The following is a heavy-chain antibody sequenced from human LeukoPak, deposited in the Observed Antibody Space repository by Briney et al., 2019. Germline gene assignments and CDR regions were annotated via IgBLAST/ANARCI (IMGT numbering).Heavy chain of an antibody. CDR2: VYYTGRT. J-gene: IGHJ3*01. CDR3: ARHMSVSYDAFDL. Sequence: SETLSLACSVSDGSTTGYYWSWIRQPPGKGLEWIAYVYYTGRTLYNPSLESRVTISVDTSKTQFSLTVTSVTAADTAVYYCARHMSVSYDAFDLWGRGTTVTVSS. V-gene: IGHV4-59*08. D-gene: IGHD3-10*01. CDR1: DGSTTGYY.